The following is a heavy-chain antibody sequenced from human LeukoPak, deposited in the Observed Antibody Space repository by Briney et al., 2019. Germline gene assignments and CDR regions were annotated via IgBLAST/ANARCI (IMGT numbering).Heavy chain of an antibody. CDR1: GFTFSSYW. V-gene: IGHV3-74*01. D-gene: IGHD6-19*01. CDR3: ARGGSGWYIRDGIFDY. Sequence: PGGCLRLSCAASGFTFSSYWVQCVRHAPGKGLVWVSRINSDGSSTSYADSVKGRFTISRDNAKNTLYLQMNSLRAEDTAVYYCARGGSGWYIRDGIFDYWGQGTLVTVSS. J-gene: IGHJ4*02. CDR2: INSDGSST.